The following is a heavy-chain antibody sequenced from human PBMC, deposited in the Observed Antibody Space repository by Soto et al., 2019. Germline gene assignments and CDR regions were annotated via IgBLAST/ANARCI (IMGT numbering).Heavy chain of an antibody. D-gene: IGHD6-19*01. CDR3: AREYSSGWYGYFQH. V-gene: IGHV4-31*03. Sequence: PSETLSLTCTVSGGSISSGGYYWSWIRQYPGLGLEWIGAVYYTGSTYYKRPLKSRLTMSVDTSKNQFSLMLTSVTAADTAVYYCAREYSSGWYGYFQHRGQGIPVTVSS. CDR1: GGSISSGGYY. J-gene: IGHJ1*01. CDR2: VYYTGST.